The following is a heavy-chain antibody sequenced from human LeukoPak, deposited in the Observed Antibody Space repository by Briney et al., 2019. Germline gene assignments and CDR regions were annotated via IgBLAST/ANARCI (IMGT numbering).Heavy chain of an antibody. J-gene: IGHJ6*02. CDR2: IYYSGST. V-gene: IGHV4-59*01. CDR1: GGSISSYY. CDR3: ARDGRRVVGGYYYYYGMDV. Sequence: SETLSLTCTVSGGSISSYYWSWIRQPPGKGLEWIGYIYYSGSTNYNPSLKSRVTISVDTSKNQFSLKLSSVTAADTAVYYCARDGRRVVGGYYYYYGMDVWGQRTTVTVSS.